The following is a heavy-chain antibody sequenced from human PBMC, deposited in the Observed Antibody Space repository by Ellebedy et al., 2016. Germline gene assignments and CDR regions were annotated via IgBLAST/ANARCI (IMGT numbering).Heavy chain of an antibody. CDR3: ARVTGSVDYGDY. V-gene: IGHV3-7*04. J-gene: IGHJ4*02. CDR2: IKDDGGEK. Sequence: GESLKISXAASGFSFSGYWMSWLRQAPGKGLEWVANIKDDGGEKYYVDSVRGRFTISRDNAKNSLYLQMNSLRAEDTAVYYCARVTGSVDYGDYWGQGTLVTVSS. CDR1: GFSFSGYW. D-gene: IGHD4-17*01.